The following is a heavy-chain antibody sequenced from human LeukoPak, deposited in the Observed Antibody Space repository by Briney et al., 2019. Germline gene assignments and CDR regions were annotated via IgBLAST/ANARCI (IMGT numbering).Heavy chain of an antibody. D-gene: IGHD3-9*01. CDR3: ARAGPANVLRYFDWSRGAFDI. J-gene: IGHJ3*02. CDR1: GGTFSSYA. Sequence: ASVKVSCKASGGTFSSYAISWVRQAPGQGLEWMGGIIPIFGTANYAQKFQGRVTITADKSTSTAYMELSSLRSGDTAVYYCARAGPANVLRYFDWSRGAFDIWGQGTMVTVSS. V-gene: IGHV1-69*06. CDR2: IIPIFGTA.